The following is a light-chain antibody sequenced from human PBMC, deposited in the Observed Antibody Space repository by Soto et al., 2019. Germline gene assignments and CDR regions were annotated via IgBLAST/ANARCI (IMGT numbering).Light chain of an antibody. CDR2: GNS. CDR3: QSYDSSQSAVV. Sequence: QSVLTQPPSVSGAPGQRVTISCTGSSSNIGAGYDVFWYQQHPGTAPKLLIYGNSNRPSGVPDRFSGSKSGTSASLAITGLQAEEEADYYCQSYDSSQSAVVFGGGAKVTVL. V-gene: IGLV1-40*01. J-gene: IGLJ2*01. CDR1: SSNIGAGYD.